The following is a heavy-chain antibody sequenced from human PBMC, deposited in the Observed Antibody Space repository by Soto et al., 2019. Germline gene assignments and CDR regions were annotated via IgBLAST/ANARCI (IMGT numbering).Heavy chain of an antibody. CDR3: ARARTAMAEKNAFDI. Sequence: VKVSCKASGYTFTNYAMHWVRQAPGQGLEWMGGIIPIFGTANYAQKFQGRVTITADESTSTAYMELSSLRSEDTAVYYCARARTAMAEKNAFDIWGQGTMVTVSS. V-gene: IGHV1-69*13. CDR2: IIPIFGTA. J-gene: IGHJ3*02. D-gene: IGHD5-18*01. CDR1: GYTFTNYA.